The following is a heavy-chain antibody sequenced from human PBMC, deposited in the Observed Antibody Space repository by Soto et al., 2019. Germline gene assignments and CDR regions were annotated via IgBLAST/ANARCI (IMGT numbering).Heavy chain of an antibody. CDR2: IYYSGIT. J-gene: IGHJ5*02. CDR1: SAPVSSSNYY. V-gene: IGHV4-39*01. CDR3: ARSNSGYYKWFDP. D-gene: IGHD3-22*01. Sequence: SETLSLTCTVSSAPVSSSNYYWGWIRQPPGKGLEWIANIYYSGITYYNPSLKSRVAISVDTSKNQFSLKLSSVTAADTAIYYCARSNSGYYKWFDPWGQGTLVTVSS.